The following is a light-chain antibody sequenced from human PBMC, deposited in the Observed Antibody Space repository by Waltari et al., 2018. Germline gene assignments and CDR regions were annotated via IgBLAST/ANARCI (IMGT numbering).Light chain of an antibody. Sequence: QSALTQPRSVSGSPGQSVPFPCPGTSSDVGGYNYVSWHQQHPGKAPKLMIYDGSKRPSGVPDRFAGSKSGNTASLTISGLQAEDEADYYCCSYAGSYTSDWVFGGGTKLTVL. CDR3: CSYAGSYTSDWV. J-gene: IGLJ3*02. CDR1: SSDVGGYNY. CDR2: DGS. V-gene: IGLV2-11*01.